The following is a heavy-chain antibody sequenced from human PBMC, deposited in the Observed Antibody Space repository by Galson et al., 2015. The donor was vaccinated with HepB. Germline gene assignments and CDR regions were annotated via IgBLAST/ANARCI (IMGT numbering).Heavy chain of an antibody. CDR3: ARRAVSGWPNFDY. CDR1: GYSLTTYW. V-gene: IGHV5-51*01. CDR2: IYLRDSDT. D-gene: IGHD6-19*01. Sequence: QSGAEVKKPGESLTISCKASGYSLTTYWIGWVRQMPGKGLEWMGIIYLRDSDTRYSPSFQGQVTISVDTFNNQFSLRLTSVTAADTAVYYCARRAVSGWPNFDYWGQGTLVTVSS. J-gene: IGHJ4*02.